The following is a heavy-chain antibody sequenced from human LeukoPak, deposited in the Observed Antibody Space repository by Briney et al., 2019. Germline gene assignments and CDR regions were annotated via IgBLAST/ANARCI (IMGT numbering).Heavy chain of an antibody. V-gene: IGHV1-2*02. D-gene: IGHD1-26*01. CDR2: INPNSGST. Sequence: ASVKVSCKASGYTLTGYYMHWVRQAPGQGLEWMGWINPNSGSTYYAQKFQGRVTITRDTSINTVYMELSRLRSDDTDVYYCARESGIEENAFDIWGQGTMVTVSS. CDR3: ARESGIEENAFDI. CDR1: GYTLTGYY. J-gene: IGHJ3*02.